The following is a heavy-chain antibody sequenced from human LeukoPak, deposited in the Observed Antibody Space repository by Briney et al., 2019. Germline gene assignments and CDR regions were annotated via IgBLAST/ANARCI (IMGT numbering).Heavy chain of an antibody. Sequence: SGGSLRLSCAGFGFPFFSTDWMNWVRQAPGKGLEWVANINPDGSAKYYVDSVRGRFTISRDNDNDSLYLHMNGLRVEDTAMYYCARGLRWTDYWGQGTLVTVSS. V-gene: IGHV3-7*01. D-gene: IGHD4-23*01. CDR1: GFPFFSTDW. CDR3: ARGLRWTDY. CDR2: INPDGSAK. J-gene: IGHJ4*02.